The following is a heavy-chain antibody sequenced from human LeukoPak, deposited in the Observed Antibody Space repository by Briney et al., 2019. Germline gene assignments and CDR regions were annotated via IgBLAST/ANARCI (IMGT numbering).Heavy chain of an antibody. D-gene: IGHD2-2*01. J-gene: IGHJ4*02. CDR2: INPNSGGT. CDR1: GYTFTGYY. V-gene: IGHV1-2*06. CDR3: AREEPAAPLDY. Sequence: ASVKVSCKASGYTFTGYYMHWVRQAPGQGLEWMGRINPNSGGTNYAQKFQGRVTMTRDTSISTAYMELRSLRSDDTAVYYCAREEPAAPLDYWGQGTLVTVSS.